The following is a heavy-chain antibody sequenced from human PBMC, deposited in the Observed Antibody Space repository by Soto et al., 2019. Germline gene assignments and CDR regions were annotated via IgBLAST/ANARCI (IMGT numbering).Heavy chain of an antibody. CDR2: IITAFGTT. CDR1: GDTFNSYV. CDR3: TRSYGYTFGGSLDN. D-gene: IGHD5-18*01. V-gene: IGHV1-69*01. Sequence: QVQLVQSGPEVKKPGSSVKVSCKASGDTFNSYVITWVRQAPGQGLEWLGGIITAFGTTSYAQNFQDRLTITADEAATTDHMELSSRTSDATAMYYCTRSYGYTFGGSLDNWGQGTLVTVSS. J-gene: IGHJ4*02.